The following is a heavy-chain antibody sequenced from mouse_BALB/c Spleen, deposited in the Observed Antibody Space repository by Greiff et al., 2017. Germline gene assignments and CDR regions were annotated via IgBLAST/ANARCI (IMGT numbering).Heavy chain of an antibody. CDR2: IYPGNSDT. CDR3: TRMGLRQAWFAY. D-gene: IGHD2-2*01. Sequence: EVQLQQSGTVLARPGASVKMSCKASGYTFTSYWMHWVKQRPGQGLEWIGAIYPGNSDTSYNQKFKGKAKLTAVTSTSTAYMELSSLTNEDSAVYYCTRMGLRQAWFAYWGQGTLVTVSA. J-gene: IGHJ3*01. V-gene: IGHV1-5*01. CDR1: GYTFTSYW.